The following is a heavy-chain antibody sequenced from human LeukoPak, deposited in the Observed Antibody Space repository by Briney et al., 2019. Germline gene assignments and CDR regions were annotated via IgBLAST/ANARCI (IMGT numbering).Heavy chain of an antibody. Sequence: ASVKVSCKVSGYTLTELSMHWVRQAPGKGLEWMGGFDPEDGETIYAQKFQGRVTMTEDTSTDTAYMELTSLRSDDTAMYYCATDPVGYCSANGCYSVDYWGQGTLVTVSS. J-gene: IGHJ4*02. CDR3: ATDPVGYCSANGCYSVDY. D-gene: IGHD2-15*01. CDR1: GYTLTELS. CDR2: FDPEDGET. V-gene: IGHV1-24*01.